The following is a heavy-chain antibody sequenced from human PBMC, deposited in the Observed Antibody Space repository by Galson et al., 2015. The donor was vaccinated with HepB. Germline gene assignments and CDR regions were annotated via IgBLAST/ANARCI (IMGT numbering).Heavy chain of an antibody. J-gene: IGHJ3*02. V-gene: IGHV3-7*01. CDR2: IKQDGSEK. Sequence: SLRLSCAASGFTFSSYWMSWVRQAPGKGLEWVANIKQDGSEKYYVDSVKGRFTISRDNAKNSLYLQMNSLRAEDTAVYYCARAGYCSGGSCYMDIWGQGTMVTVSS. D-gene: IGHD2-15*01. CDR3: ARAGYCSGGSCYMDI. CDR1: GFTFSSYW.